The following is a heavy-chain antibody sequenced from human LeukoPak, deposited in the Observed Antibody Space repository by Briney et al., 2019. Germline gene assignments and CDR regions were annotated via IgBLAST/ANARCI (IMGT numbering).Heavy chain of an antibody. J-gene: IGHJ3*02. CDR3: ARHGYYDSSGYYSTPDAFDI. Sequence: SETLSLTCTVSGGSISSYYWSWIRQPPGKGLEWIGYNYYSGSTNYNPSLKSRVTISVDTSKNQFSLKLSSVTAADTAVYYCARHGYYDSSGYYSTPDAFDIWGQGTMVTVSS. D-gene: IGHD3-22*01. V-gene: IGHV4-59*08. CDR1: GGSISSYY. CDR2: NYYSGST.